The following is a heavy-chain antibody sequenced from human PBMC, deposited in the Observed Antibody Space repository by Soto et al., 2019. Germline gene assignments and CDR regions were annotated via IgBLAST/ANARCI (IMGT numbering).Heavy chain of an antibody. CDR1: GGSVNSGSYY. CDR3: ARAPSPYEIDY. CDR2: IYYSGST. V-gene: IGHV4-61*01. J-gene: IGHJ4*02. Sequence: PSETLSLTCTVSGGSVNSGSYYWSWIRQPPGKGLEWIGYIYYSGSTNYNPSLKSRVTISVDTSKNQFSLRLNSVTAADTAVYYCARAPSPYEIDYWGQGTLVTVSS. D-gene: IGHD3-3*01.